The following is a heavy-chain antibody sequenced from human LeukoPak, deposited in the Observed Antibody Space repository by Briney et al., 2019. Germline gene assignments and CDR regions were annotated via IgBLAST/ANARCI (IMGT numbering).Heavy chain of an antibody. CDR1: GFSVSSYS. J-gene: IGHJ3*01. Sequence: GGSLRLSCAASGFSVSSYSMNWVRQPPGKGLEWVSYIRKAGSLTHYADSVKGRFIISRDNAKNSLFLQMNSLRVEDTAVYYCTRDPHALDSWGQGTMVTVSS. CDR2: IRKAGSLT. CDR3: TRDPHALDS. V-gene: IGHV3-48*01.